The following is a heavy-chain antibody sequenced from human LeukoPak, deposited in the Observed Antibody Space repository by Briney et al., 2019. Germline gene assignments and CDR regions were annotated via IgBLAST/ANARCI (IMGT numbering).Heavy chain of an antibody. Sequence: PSETLSLTCTVSGGSISTSNYYWGWIRQPPGKGLEWIGNIFYSGSTYYSPSLRSRVTISLDTSRNQFSLKLNSVTAADTAVYYCARDRGYNWFDPWGQGTLVTVSS. CDR2: IFYSGST. J-gene: IGHJ5*02. V-gene: IGHV4-39*07. CDR3: ARDRGYNWFDP. CDR1: GGSISTSNYY.